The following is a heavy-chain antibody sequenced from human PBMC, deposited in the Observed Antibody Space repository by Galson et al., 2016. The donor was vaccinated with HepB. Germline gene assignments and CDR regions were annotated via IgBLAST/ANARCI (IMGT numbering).Heavy chain of an antibody. J-gene: IGHJ5*02. CDR2: IIPFLGSP. D-gene: IGHD4-17*01. CDR1: GGTFNTSG. V-gene: IGHV1-69*13. CDR3: ATTPLSLDYGDYLGPSQDSWLDP. Sequence: SVKVSCKASGGTFNTSGFTWIRQAPGQGLEWMGGIIPFLGSPNYSPTFQDRLTLTADESTSTAYLEMSSLRSEDTAIYYCATTPLSLDYGDYLGPSQDSWLDPWGPGTLVTVSS.